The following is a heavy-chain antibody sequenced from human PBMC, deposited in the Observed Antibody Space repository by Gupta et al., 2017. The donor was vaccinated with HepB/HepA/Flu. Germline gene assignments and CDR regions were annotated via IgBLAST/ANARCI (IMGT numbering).Heavy chain of an antibody. CDR2: VYYSGAP. CDR1: GCPISSGTPY. V-gene: IGHV4-39*01. D-gene: IGHD3-16*01. CDR3: ARHPPRGNYYAFGGFDY. J-gene: IGHJ4*02. Sequence: QLQMSGPGRVKPSETLSLTCTVSGCPISSGTPYWGWSRPPPGKGLEWIGSVYYSGAPYYTPSLKNRVTISLDTSKNQFSLNLSSVTAADTAVYYCARHPPRGNYYAFGGFDYWGPGALVTVSS.